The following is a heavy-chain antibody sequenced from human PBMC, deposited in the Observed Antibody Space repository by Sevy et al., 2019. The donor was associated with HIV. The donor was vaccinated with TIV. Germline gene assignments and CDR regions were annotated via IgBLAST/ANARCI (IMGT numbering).Heavy chain of an antibody. Sequence: ASVKVSCKASGDTLTNNYMHWVPQAPGQGLEWMGIIDPSGGNASYAQKFQGRVTMTRDTSTSTLYMDLSSLRSEDTAVYYCVRADPAQHFDSWGQGTLVTVSS. V-gene: IGHV1-46*01. CDR3: VRADPAQHFDS. CDR1: GDTLTNNY. J-gene: IGHJ4*02. CDR2: IDPSGGNA.